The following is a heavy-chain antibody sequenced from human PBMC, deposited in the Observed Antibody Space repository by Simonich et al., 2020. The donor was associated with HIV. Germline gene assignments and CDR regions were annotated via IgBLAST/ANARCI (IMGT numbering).Heavy chain of an antibody. CDR1: GGSFIGYY. CDR2: INHSGST. D-gene: IGHD2-2*01. V-gene: IGHV4-34*01. CDR3: ARGFYQRLYYFDY. J-gene: IGHJ4*02. Sequence: QVQLQQWGAGLLKPSETLSLTCAVYGGSFIGYYWSWIRQPPGKGLEWIGEINHSGSTNYNPSLKSRVTISVDTSKNQFSLKLSSVTAADTAVYYCARGFYQRLYYFDYWGQGTLVTVSS.